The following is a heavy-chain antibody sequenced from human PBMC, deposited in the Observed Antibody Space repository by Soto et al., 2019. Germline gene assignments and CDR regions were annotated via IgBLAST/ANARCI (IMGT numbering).Heavy chain of an antibody. J-gene: IGHJ4*02. D-gene: IGHD7-27*01. CDR3: ARDTGDGTFDF. Sequence: ASVKVCCKASGYTFSSYAMHWVRQAPGQRLEWMGWINAGYGNTKSSQKFQDRVTISRDTSASTAYMELTSLRSEDTAVYYCARDTGDGTFDFWGQGTLVTVSS. CDR1: GYTFSSYA. CDR2: INAGYGNT. V-gene: IGHV1-3*01.